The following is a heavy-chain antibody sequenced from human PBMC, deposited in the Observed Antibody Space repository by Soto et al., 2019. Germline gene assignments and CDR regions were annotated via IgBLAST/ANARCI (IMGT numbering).Heavy chain of an antibody. CDR1: GGSISSSSYY. CDR3: ARGIATTAKLRSPFDP. D-gene: IGHD6-13*01. Sequence: SETLCLTCTVSGGSISSSSYYWGWIRQPPGKGLEWIGSIYYSGSTYYNPSLKSRVTISVDTSKKQISLKLSSVTAADTAVYYCARGIATTAKLRSPFDPWGQGTLVTVSS. J-gene: IGHJ5*02. CDR2: IYYSGST. V-gene: IGHV4-39*01.